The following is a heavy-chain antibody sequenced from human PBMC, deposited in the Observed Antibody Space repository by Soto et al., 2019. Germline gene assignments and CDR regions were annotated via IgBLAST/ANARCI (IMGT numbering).Heavy chain of an antibody. CDR3: AKVRYSSPMGYYYGMDV. Sequence: QAQLEQSGGEVKKPGSSVKVSCKASRVAFSKFIVTWVRQAPGFGFRWVGGIIPIFGTANYAQKFQGRVTITADESTSTSYMEVNNLRSEDTAVYYCAKVRYSSPMGYYYGMDVWGQGTTVTVSS. V-gene: IGHV1-69*01. CDR2: IIPIFGTA. J-gene: IGHJ6*02. CDR1: RVAFSKFI. D-gene: IGHD6-19*01.